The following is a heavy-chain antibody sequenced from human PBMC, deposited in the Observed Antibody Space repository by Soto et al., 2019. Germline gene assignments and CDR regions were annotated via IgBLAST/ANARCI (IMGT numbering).Heavy chain of an antibody. CDR3: ARQRTTVVTQAYFDH. J-gene: IGHJ4*02. CDR1: GESISSSSYY. Sequence: SETLSLTCIVSGESISSSSYYWGWIRQPPGKGLEWIGSIYFSGRTYYNPSFKSRVTISIDTSKNQFSLKLSSVTATDTAVYYCARQRTTVVTQAYFDHWGQGALVTVSS. V-gene: IGHV4-39*01. CDR2: IYFSGRT. D-gene: IGHD2-21*02.